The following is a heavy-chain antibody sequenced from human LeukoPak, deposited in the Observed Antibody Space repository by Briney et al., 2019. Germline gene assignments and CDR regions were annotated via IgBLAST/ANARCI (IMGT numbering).Heavy chain of an antibody. J-gene: IGHJ6*03. Sequence: PGGSLRLSCVMSGFTFTDYGMHWVRQAPGKGLEWVTLIRSDASDEYYADSVKGRFTISRDNSKSALHLQMNSLRPEDTAVYYCARYPGARARGYHMDVWGKGTTVTVSS. CDR1: GFTFTDYG. CDR2: IRSDASDE. D-gene: IGHD2-15*01. CDR3: ARYPGARARGYHMDV. V-gene: IGHV3-30*02.